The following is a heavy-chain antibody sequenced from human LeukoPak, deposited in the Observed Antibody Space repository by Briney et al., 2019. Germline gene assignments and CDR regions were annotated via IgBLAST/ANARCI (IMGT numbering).Heavy chain of an antibody. J-gene: IGHJ4*02. CDR3: ARDPYDSSWGLCYFDY. Sequence: GGALRLSCAAPAVTFSNAWMSWVRQAPGKVLEWVANIKQDGSDKYYVDSVKGRLTISRDNAKNSLYLQMNSLRAEDTAVYYCARDPYDSSWGLCYFDYWGQGNLVTVSS. D-gene: IGHD3-22*01. V-gene: IGHV3-7*04. CDR2: IKQDGSDK. CDR1: AVTFSNAW.